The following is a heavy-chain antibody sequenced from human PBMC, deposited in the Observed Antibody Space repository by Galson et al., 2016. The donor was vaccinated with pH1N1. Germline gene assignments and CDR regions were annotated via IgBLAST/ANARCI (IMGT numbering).Heavy chain of an antibody. Sequence: SLRLSCAASGFTFSGSAMHWVRQASGKGLEWVGRIRSKADSHATAYAASMKGRFTISRDDSKNTTFLQMNSLNTEDTAVYYCTRSRGYGFDYWGQGTLVTVSS. CDR3: TRSRGYGFDY. V-gene: IGHV3-73*01. J-gene: IGHJ4*02. CDR1: GFTFSGSA. D-gene: IGHD5-12*01. CDR2: IRSKADSHAT.